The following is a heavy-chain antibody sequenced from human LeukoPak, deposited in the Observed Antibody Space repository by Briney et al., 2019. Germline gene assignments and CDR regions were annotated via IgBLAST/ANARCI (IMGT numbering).Heavy chain of an antibody. CDR1: TGSLRSFS. CDR2: INKTGKTNSNPSLT. D-gene: IGHD2-8*01. V-gene: IGHV4-34*01. CDR3: AWVSHDPLVYGYYMDV. Sequence: KPSETLSFTCAVDTGSLRSFSWTWIRQTPGKGLEWIGEINKTGKTNSNPSLTDYNPSLKSRATISEDSSRNQMCLKANSVTASAAGVYDCAWVSHDPLVYGYYMDVWGKGTTVTVSS. J-gene: IGHJ6*03.